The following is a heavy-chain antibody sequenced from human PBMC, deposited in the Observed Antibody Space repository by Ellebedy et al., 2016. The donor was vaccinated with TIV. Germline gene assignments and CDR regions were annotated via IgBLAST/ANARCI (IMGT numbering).Heavy chain of an antibody. Sequence: ASVKVSXXASGYTFTNYGIDWVRQAPGQGLEWMGWISAYNGNTNYAQKLQGRVTMTTDTSTSTAHMELRSLRSDDTAVYYCARDDYSNYPSYYYYGMDVWGQGTTVTVSS. J-gene: IGHJ6*02. CDR3: ARDDYSNYPSYYYYGMDV. V-gene: IGHV1-18*01. CDR2: ISAYNGNT. D-gene: IGHD4-11*01. CDR1: GYTFTNYG.